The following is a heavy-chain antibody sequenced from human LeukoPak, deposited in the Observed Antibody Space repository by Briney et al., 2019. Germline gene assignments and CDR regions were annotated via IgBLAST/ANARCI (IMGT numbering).Heavy chain of an antibody. CDR2: IYYSGST. CDR1: GGSISSYY. Sequence: SETLSLTCTVSGGSISSYYWSWIRQPPGKGLEWIGYIYYSGSTNYNPSLKSRVTISVDMSKNQFSLKLSSVTAADTAMYYCARKNWGSDHYFDFWGQGTLVTVSS. V-gene: IGHV4-59*01. D-gene: IGHD7-27*01. J-gene: IGHJ4*02. CDR3: ARKNWGSDHYFDF.